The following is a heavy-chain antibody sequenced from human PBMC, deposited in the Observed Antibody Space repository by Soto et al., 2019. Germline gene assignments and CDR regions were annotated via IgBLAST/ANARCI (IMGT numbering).Heavy chain of an antibody. Sequence: SVKVSCKASGGTFSSYAISWVRQAPGQGLEWMGGIIPILGIANYAQKFQGRVTITADKSTSTAYMELSSLRSEDTAVYYCARGHLYCSGGSCYANGKYYFDYWGQGTLVTVSS. D-gene: IGHD2-15*01. CDR1: GGTFSSYA. CDR2: IIPILGIA. V-gene: IGHV1-69*10. CDR3: ARGHLYCSGGSCYANGKYYFDY. J-gene: IGHJ4*02.